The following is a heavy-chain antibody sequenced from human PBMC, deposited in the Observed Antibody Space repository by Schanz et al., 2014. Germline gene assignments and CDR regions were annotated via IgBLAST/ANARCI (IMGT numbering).Heavy chain of an antibody. CDR2: MNPNSGDT. J-gene: IGHJ4*02. V-gene: IGHV1-8*01. D-gene: IGHD6-13*01. CDR1: GYPFTSDD. CDR3: ARDGVDAAAGGNS. Sequence: QVQLVQSGAEVKKPGASVKVSCRASGYPFTSDDITWVRQAPGQGLEWMGWMNPNSGDTGYPRKFQDIVTMTRNTSISTAYMELNSLTSEDTAVYYCARDGVDAAAGGNSWGQGTLVTVSS.